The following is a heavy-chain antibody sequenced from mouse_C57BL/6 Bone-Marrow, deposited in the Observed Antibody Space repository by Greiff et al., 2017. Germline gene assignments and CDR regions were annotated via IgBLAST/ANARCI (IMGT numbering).Heavy chain of an antibody. CDR3: ERLYYYGSSYGWFAY. J-gene: IGHJ3*01. CDR1: GFTFSDYG. CDR2: ISNLAYSI. D-gene: IGHD1-1*01. V-gene: IGHV5-15*01. Sequence: EVKLVESGGGLVQPGGSLKLSCAASGFTFSDYGMAWVRQAPRKGPEWVAFISNLAYSIYYADTVTGRFTISRENAKNTLYLVMSSLKSEDTAMYYCERLYYYGSSYGWFAYWGQGTLVSVSA.